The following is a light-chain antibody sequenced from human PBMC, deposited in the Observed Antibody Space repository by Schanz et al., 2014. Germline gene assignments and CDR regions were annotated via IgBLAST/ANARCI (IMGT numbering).Light chain of an antibody. J-gene: IGKJ5*01. Sequence: DIQMTQSPSSLSASVGDRVTITCRASQGISNYLAWYQQKPGKVPKLLIYDASTLQSGVPSRFSGSRSGTEFTLTISSLQPEDVATYYCQKYNTVPLGVTFGQGTRLEIK. CDR3: QKYNTVPLGVT. V-gene: IGKV1-27*01. CDR1: QGISNY. CDR2: DAS.